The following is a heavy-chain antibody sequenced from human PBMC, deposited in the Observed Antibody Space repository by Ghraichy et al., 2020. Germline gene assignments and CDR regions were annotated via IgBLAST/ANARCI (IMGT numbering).Heavy chain of an antibody. CDR2: INHSGST. CDR1: GGSFSGYY. CDR3: ARDAPRYYDFWSANWDWFDP. Sequence: SETLSLTCAVYGGSFSGYYWSWIRQPPGKGLEWIGEINHSGSTNYNPSLKSRVTISVDTSKNQFSLKLSSVTAADTAVYYCARDAPRYYDFWSANWDWFDPWGQGTLVTVSS. D-gene: IGHD3-3*01. V-gene: IGHV4-34*01. J-gene: IGHJ5*02.